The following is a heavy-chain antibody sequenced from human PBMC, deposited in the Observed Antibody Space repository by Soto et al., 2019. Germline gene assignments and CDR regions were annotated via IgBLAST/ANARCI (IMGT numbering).Heavy chain of an antibody. D-gene: IGHD2-2*01. V-gene: IGHV4-4*07. J-gene: IGHJ5*02. CDR2: IFANGPT. Sequence: SETLSLTCIVSGGSISEKYWNWVRQPPGKGLEWIGLIFANGPTDYNPSLKSRVTMSVDASKNQFSLRLTSLTAADSAVYYCVASLSSVGPHWLDPWGRGTLVTVSS. CDR1: GGSISEKY. CDR3: VASLSSVGPHWLDP.